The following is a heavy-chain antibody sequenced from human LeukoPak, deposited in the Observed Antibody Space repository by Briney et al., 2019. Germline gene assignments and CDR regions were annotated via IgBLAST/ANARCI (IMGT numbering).Heavy chain of an antibody. D-gene: IGHD3-3*01. CDR2: IYYSGST. CDR3: GAYYDFWSDYMDV. V-gene: IGHV4-61*08. Sequence: PSETLSLTCTVSGGSISSGDYYWSWIRQPPGKGLEWIGYIYYSGSTNYNPSLKSRVTISADTSKNQFSLKLSSVTAADTAVYYCGAYYDFWSDYMDVWGKGTTVTVSS. J-gene: IGHJ6*03. CDR1: GGSISSGDYY.